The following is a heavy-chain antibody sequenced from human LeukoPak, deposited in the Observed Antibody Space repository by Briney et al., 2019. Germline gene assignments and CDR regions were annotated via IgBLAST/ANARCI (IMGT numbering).Heavy chain of an antibody. V-gene: IGHV4-61*03. CDR1: GGSFNSGYYC. Sequence: SETLSLTCAVSGGSFNSGYYCWSCIRPSPGRGLECIANLNYSANTYYAPTLKSRITLSVATSKNSFSLSPATVTPAAAAYYYCARHKILRSLGGVPVWFVPWGQGTLVIVSS. CDR3: ARHKILRSLGGVPVWFVP. J-gene: IGHJ5*02. CDR2: LNYSANT. D-gene: IGHD3-3*01.